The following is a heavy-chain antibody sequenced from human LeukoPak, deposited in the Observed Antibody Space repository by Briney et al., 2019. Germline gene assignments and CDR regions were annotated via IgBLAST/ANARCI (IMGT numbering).Heavy chain of an antibody. J-gene: IGHJ3*01. Sequence: GGSLRLSCAASRFTFSSYSMNWVRQAPGKGVEWVSSINSSSSYIYYADSVKGRFTISRDSAKNSLYLQMNSLRAEDTAVYYCARSPPQGRAHLWGQGTMVTVSS. V-gene: IGHV3-21*01. CDR1: RFTFSSYS. CDR2: INSSSSYI. CDR3: ARSPPQGRAHL.